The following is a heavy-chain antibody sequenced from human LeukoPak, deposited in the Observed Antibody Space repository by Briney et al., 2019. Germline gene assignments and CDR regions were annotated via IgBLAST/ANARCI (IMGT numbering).Heavy chain of an antibody. CDR3: ARHTGPYYSSGSYGLDV. J-gene: IGHJ6*02. CDR1: GFTFSAYN. D-gene: IGHD3-10*01. Sequence: GGSLRLSCAASGFTFSAYNMNWVRQPPGKGLEWVSSISRSGTSIYYAESSKGRFTISRDNAKNSLYLQMNSLRAEDTAVYYCARHTGPYYSSGSYGLDVWSQGTPVIVSS. CDR2: ISRSGTSI. V-gene: IGHV3-21*01.